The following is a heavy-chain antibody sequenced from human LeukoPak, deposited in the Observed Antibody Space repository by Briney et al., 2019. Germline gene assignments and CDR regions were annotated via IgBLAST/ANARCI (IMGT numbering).Heavy chain of an antibody. D-gene: IGHD4-17*01. Sequence: GRSLSLSCAVSGFSFSSYGMHWVRQAPGKGMEWVAVMSNDGSNTYHADSVKGRFPISRDNAKTTLYLQMNSLRAEDTAVDYYAKDKDYGDPGSFDYWGQGTLVTVSS. CDR1: GFSFSSYG. CDR3: AKDKDYGDPGSFDY. J-gene: IGHJ4*02. V-gene: IGHV3-30*18. CDR2: MSNDGSNT.